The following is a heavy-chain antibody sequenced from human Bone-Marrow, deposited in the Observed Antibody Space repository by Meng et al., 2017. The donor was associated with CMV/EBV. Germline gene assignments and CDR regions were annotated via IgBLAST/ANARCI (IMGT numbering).Heavy chain of an antibody. D-gene: IGHD3-22*01. CDR1: GYTFTGYY. CDR3: ARNPDYYDSSGYYMGGSNWFDP. J-gene: IGHJ5*02. V-gene: IGHV1-2*02. Sequence: ASVKVSCKASGYTFTGYYMHWVRQAPGQGLEWMGWINPNSGGTNYAQKFQGRVTMTRDTSISTAYMELSRLRSDDTAVYYCARNPDYYDSSGYYMGGSNWFDPWAQGTLVTFSS. CDR2: INPNSGGT.